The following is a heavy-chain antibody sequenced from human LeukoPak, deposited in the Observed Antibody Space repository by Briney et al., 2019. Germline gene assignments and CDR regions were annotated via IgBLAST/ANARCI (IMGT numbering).Heavy chain of an antibody. D-gene: IGHD3-22*01. J-gene: IGHJ4*02. V-gene: IGHV3-30*18. CDR1: GFTFSSYA. CDR2: ISYDGSNK. Sequence: GGSLRLSCAASGFTFSSYAMSWVRQAPGKGLEWVAVISYDGSNKYYADSVKGRFTISRDNSKNTLYLQMNSLRAEDTAVYYCAKDRYYYDSSGYLFDYWGQGTLVTVSS. CDR3: AKDRYYYDSSGYLFDY.